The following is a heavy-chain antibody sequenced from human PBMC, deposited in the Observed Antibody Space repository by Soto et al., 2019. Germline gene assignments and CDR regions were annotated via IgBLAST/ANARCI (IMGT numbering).Heavy chain of an antibody. CDR3: AKEGSRGFGELLYYYFDY. CDR2: ISGIGGST. V-gene: IGHV3-23*01. J-gene: IGHJ4*02. D-gene: IGHD3-10*01. CDR1: GFTFSSYA. Sequence: EVQLLESGGGLVQPGGSLRLSCAASGFTFSSYAMSWVRQAPGKGLEWVSAISGIGGSTYYADSVKGRFTISRDNSKNTLDLQMNSLRAEDTAVYYCAKEGSRGFGELLYYYFDYWGQGTLVTVSS.